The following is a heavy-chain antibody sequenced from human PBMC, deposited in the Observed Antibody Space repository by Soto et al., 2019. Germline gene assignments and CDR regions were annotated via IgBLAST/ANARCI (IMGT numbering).Heavy chain of an antibody. D-gene: IGHD6-19*01. Sequence: WGSLRLSCAASGFTFSSYAMSWVRQAPGKGLEWVSAISGSGGSTYYADSVKGRFTISRDNSKNTLYLQMNSLRAEDTAVYYCAKDRRGSSGSDAFDIWGQGTMVTVSS. CDR1: GFTFSSYA. CDR3: AKDRRGSSGSDAFDI. J-gene: IGHJ3*02. V-gene: IGHV3-23*01. CDR2: ISGSGGST.